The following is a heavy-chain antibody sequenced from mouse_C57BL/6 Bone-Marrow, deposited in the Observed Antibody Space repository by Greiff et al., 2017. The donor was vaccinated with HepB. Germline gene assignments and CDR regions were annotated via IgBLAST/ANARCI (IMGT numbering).Heavy chain of an antibody. CDR2: IRSKSSNYAT. CDR1: GFTFNTYA. J-gene: IGHJ4*01. D-gene: IGHD2-4*01. CDR3: VRGRLRREYYAMDY. V-gene: IGHV10-3*01. Sequence: EVQLVESGGGLVQPKGSLKLSCAASGFTFNTYAMHWVRQAPGKGLEWVARIRSKSSNYATYYADSVKDRFTISRDDSQSMLYLQMNNLKTEDTAMYYCVRGRLRREYYAMDYWGQGTSVTVSS.